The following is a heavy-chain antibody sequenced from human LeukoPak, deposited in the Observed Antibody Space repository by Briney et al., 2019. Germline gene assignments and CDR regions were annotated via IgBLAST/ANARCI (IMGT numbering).Heavy chain of an antibody. CDR3: ATIPLPKYYYDSSFDY. J-gene: IGHJ4*02. V-gene: IGHV1-24*01. CDR1: GYTLTELS. D-gene: IGHD3-22*01. Sequence: ASVKVSCKVSGYTLTELSMHWVRQAPGKGLEWMGGFDPEDGETIYAQKFQGRVTMTEDTSTDTAYMELSSLRSEDTAVYYCATIPLPKYYYDSSFDYWGQGTLVTVSS. CDR2: FDPEDGET.